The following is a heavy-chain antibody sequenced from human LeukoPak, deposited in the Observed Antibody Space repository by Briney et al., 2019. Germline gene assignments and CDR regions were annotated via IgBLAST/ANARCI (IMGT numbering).Heavy chain of an antibody. CDR2: IYYSGST. Sequence: SETLSLTCTDSGGSISNRSYYWAWIRQPPGKGLEWFGSIYYSGSTYYNPSLKSRVTISVDTSKNQFSLKLSSVTAADTAVYYCARHCSGGSCYSYFDYWGQGTLVTVSS. V-gene: IGHV4-39*01. D-gene: IGHD2-15*01. CDR3: ARHCSGGSCYSYFDY. J-gene: IGHJ4*02. CDR1: GGSISNRSYY.